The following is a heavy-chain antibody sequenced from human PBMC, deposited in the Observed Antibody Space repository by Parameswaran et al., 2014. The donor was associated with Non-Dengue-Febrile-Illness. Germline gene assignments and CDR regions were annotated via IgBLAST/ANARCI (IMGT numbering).Heavy chain of an antibody. V-gene: IGHV3-23*01. CDR2: ISGSGGST. Sequence: PGKGLEWVSAISGSGGSTYYADSVKGRFTISRDNSKNTLYLQMNSLRAEDTAVYYCAKDEVGAKPVGYWGQGTLVTVSS. D-gene: IGHD1-26*01. CDR3: AKDEVGAKPVGY. J-gene: IGHJ4*02.